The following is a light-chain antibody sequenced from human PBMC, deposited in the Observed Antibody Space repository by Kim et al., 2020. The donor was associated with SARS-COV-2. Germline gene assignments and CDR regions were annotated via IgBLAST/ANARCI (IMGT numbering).Light chain of an antibody. Sequence: ASVGDRVTLPCRGSQDIWNDFGWYQENPGRAPKRLIYGASSLQSWVPSRFSGSGSGTEFTLTISSVQPEDFATYFCLQHSTYPITFGQGTRLEIK. CDR1: QDIWND. J-gene: IGKJ5*01. V-gene: IGKV1-17*01. CDR2: GAS. CDR3: LQHSTYPIT.